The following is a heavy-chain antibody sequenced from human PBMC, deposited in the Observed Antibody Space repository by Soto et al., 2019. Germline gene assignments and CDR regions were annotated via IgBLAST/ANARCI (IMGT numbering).Heavy chain of an antibody. V-gene: IGHV3-23*01. CDR2: ISFSGDNT. J-gene: IGHJ4*02. CDR1: GFTFSSYA. Sequence: EVHLLVSGGGLVQPGGSLRLSCAASGFTFSSYAMSWVRQAPGKGLEWVSSISFSGDNTYYADSVKGRFTISRDNSKNTVSLQMNSLRAEDTAVYHCTRPYREVGFCSGGSCYTVWGQGSLVTVSS. CDR3: TRPYREVGFCSGGSCYTV. D-gene: IGHD2-15*01.